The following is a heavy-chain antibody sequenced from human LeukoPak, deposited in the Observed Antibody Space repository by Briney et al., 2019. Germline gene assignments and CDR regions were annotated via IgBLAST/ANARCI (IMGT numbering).Heavy chain of an antibody. J-gene: IGHJ3*02. CDR1: GFTFSSYG. CDR3: AKDLALRYFDWLSSDAFDI. CDR2: ISYDGSNK. Sequence: PGRSLRLSCAASGFTFSSYGMHWVRQAPGKGLEWVAVISYDGSNKYYADSVKGRFTTSRDNSKNTLYLQTNSLRAEDTAVYYCAKDLALRYFDWLSSDAFDIWGQGTMVTVSS. D-gene: IGHD3-9*01. V-gene: IGHV3-30*18.